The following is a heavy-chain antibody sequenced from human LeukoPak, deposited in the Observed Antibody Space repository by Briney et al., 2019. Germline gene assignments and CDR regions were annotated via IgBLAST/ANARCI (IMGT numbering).Heavy chain of an antibody. J-gene: IGHJ6*02. V-gene: IGHV1-18*01. CDR2: ISAYNGDT. Sequence: ASVKVSCKASGYTFGTYGVSWVRQAPGQGLEWMGWISAYNGDTYYAPKFQGRVTLTTDTPTSTAYMETRSLRSDDTAVYYCARFHADYFYTYGMDVWGQGTTVTVSS. D-gene: IGHD2/OR15-2a*01. CDR3: ARFHADYFYTYGMDV. CDR1: GYTFGTYG.